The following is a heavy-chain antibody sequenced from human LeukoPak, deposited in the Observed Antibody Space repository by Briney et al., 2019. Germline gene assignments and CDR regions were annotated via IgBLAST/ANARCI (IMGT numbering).Heavy chain of an antibody. J-gene: IGHJ4*02. Sequence: GGSLRLSCAASGFTFSSYGMHWVRQAPGKGLEWVAVIWYDGSNKYYADSVKGRFTTSRDNSKNTLYLQMNSLRAEDTAVYYCARWGYSYGYYFDYWGQGTLVTVSS. D-gene: IGHD5-18*01. CDR1: GFTFSSYG. V-gene: IGHV3-33*01. CDR2: IWYDGSNK. CDR3: ARWGYSYGYYFDY.